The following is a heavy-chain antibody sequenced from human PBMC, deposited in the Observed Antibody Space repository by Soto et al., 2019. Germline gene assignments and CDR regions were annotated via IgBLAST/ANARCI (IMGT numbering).Heavy chain of an antibody. CDR1: GFTFNTYW. Sequence: PGGSLRLSCAASGFTFNTYWMHWVRQAPGKGLVWVSRIYCDAITTNYADSVKGRLTVSRDNAKNTEDLHVDYLRAKDKAVNYCARVGAMGVDYWGQGTLVTVSS. D-gene: IGHD1-26*01. CDR2: IYCDAITT. V-gene: IGHV3-74*01. CDR3: ARVGAMGVDY. J-gene: IGHJ4*02.